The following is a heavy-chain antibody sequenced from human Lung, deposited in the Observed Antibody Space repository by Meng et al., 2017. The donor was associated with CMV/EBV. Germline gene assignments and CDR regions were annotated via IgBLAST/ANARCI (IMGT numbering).Heavy chain of an antibody. V-gene: IGHV4-34*01. CDR3: ARRRTIFGVVIDYVIDV. D-gene: IGHD3-3*01. Sequence: SETLSLXXAVYGGSFSGYYWSWIRQPPGKGLEWIGEINHSGSTNYNPSLKSRVTISVDTSKNQFSLKLSSVTAADTAVYYCARRRTIFGVVIDYVIDVWGQGXTVTVSS. CDR2: INHSGST. CDR1: GGSFSGYY. J-gene: IGHJ6*02.